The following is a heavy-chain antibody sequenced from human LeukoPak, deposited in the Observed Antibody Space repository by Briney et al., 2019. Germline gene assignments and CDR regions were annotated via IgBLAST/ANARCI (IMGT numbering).Heavy chain of an antibody. D-gene: IGHD3/OR15-3a*01. J-gene: IGHJ4*02. Sequence: GGSLRLSCAASGFTVTNAWMHWVRQAPGKGLEWVGRMKSESGGGATDYAAPVKGRLTISRDDSKNMLYLQMNRLKTEDTVVYYCTTRAPDGLVPRWGQGTLVTVSS. CDR1: GFTVTNAW. V-gene: IGHV3-15*07. CDR2: MKSESGGGAT. CDR3: TTRAPDGLVPR.